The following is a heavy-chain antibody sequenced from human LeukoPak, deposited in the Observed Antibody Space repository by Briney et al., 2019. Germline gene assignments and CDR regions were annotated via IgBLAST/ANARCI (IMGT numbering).Heavy chain of an antibody. CDR2: IYYSGST. CDR3: ASLKAVAGTSYYFDSSGYHFREFDY. D-gene: IGHD3-22*01. J-gene: IGHJ4*02. V-gene: IGHV4-39*01. CDR1: GGSLSSGSYY. Sequence: PSETLSLTCAVSGGSLSSGSYYWGWIRQPPGKGLEWIGSIYYSGSTYYNPSLKSRVTISVDTSKNQFSLKLSSVTAADTAVHYCASLKAVAGTSYYFDSSGYHFREFDYWGQGTLVTVSS.